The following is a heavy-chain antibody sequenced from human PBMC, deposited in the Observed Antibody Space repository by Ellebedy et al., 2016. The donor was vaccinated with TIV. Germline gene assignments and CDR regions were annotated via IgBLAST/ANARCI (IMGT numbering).Heavy chain of an antibody. V-gene: IGHV3-66*01. CDR3: ARDLSSSGYFDAFDI. CDR1: GFTVSSNY. CDR2: IYSGGST. Sequence: GGSLRLSCAASGFTVSSNYMSWVRQAPGKGLEWVSVIYSGGSTYYADSVKGRLTISRDNSKNTLYLQMNSLRAEDTAVYYCARDLSSSGYFDAFDIWGQGTMVTVSS. J-gene: IGHJ3*02. D-gene: IGHD3-22*01.